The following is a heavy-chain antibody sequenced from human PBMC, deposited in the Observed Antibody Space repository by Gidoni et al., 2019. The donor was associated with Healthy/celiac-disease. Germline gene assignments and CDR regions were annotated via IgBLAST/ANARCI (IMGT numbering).Heavy chain of an antibody. J-gene: IGHJ6*02. CDR1: GGSISSGSYY. V-gene: IGHV4-61*02. CDR2: IYTSGST. D-gene: IGHD3-3*01. Sequence: QVQLQESGPGLVKPSQPLSLTCTVSGGSISSGSYYWSWIRQPAGKGLEWIGRIYTSGSTNYNPSLKSRVTISVDTSKNQFSLKLSSVTAADTAVYYCARWYDFWSYSGMDVWGQGTTVTVSS. CDR3: ARWYDFWSYSGMDV.